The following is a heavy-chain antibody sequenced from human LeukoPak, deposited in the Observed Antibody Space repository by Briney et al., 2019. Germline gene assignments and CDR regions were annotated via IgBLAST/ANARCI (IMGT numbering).Heavy chain of an antibody. CDR1: GFTLSSYW. V-gene: IGHV3-74*01. Sequence: GGSLRLSCAASGFTLSSYWMHWVRQAPGKGLVWVSRINSDGSSTSYADSVKGRFTISRDNAKNTLYLQMNSLRAEDTGVYYCARIASHSSSWYGGGYWGQGTLVTVSS. J-gene: IGHJ4*02. CDR3: ARIASHSSSWYGGGY. D-gene: IGHD6-13*01. CDR2: INSDGSST.